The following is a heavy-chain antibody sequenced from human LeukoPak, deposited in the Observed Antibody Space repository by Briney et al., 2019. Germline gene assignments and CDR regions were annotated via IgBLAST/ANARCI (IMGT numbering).Heavy chain of an antibody. CDR1: GYTFTGYY. CDR2: VNPNGGAT. V-gene: IGHV1-2*02. D-gene: IGHD4-17*01. CDR3: ARAAVTTLPYFDY. J-gene: IGHJ4*02. Sequence: ASVKVSCKASGYTFTGYYMHWVRQAPGQGGEGMGWVNPNGGATNYAQKFQGRVTMTRDTSISTAYMELSRLRSDDTAVYYCARAAVTTLPYFDYWGQGTLVTVSS.